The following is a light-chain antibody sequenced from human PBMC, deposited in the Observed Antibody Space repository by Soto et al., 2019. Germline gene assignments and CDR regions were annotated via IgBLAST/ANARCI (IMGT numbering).Light chain of an antibody. V-gene: IGKV1-5*01. CDR3: QQSRT. Sequence: DIQMTQSPSTLSASVGDRVTITCRASQSISSWLAWYQRKPGKAPKVLIFDASSLQSGVPSRFSGSGSGTDFTLTISSLQPEDFATYYCQQSRTFGQGTKVDIK. CDR1: QSISSW. CDR2: DAS. J-gene: IGKJ1*01.